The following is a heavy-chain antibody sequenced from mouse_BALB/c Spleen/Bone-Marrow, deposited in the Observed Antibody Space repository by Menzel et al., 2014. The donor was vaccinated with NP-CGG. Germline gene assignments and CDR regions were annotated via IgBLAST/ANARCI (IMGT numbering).Heavy chain of an antibody. D-gene: IGHD2-4*01. CDR2: INSNGGYT. V-gene: IGHV5-6-3*01. J-gene: IGHJ3*01. CDR3: ARGYDYSSWFAY. CDR1: GFTFSSHG. Sequence: EVKLMESGGGLVQPGGSLKLSCAASGFTFSSHGMSWVRQTPDKRLEMIASINSNGGYTYYLDSAKGRFTISRDNAKNTLYLQMSSLKSEDTAMYYCARGYDYSSWFAYWGQGTLVTVS.